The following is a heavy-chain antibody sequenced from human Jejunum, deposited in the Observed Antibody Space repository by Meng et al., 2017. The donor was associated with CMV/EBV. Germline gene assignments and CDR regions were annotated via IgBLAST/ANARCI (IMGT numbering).Heavy chain of an antibody. J-gene: IGHJ4*02. V-gene: IGHV4-30-4*01. Sequence: QGLPQEWGQGLVTPSQPLPRTCSVSGGSMGSGDYYWSWIRQPPGKGLEWIGYIHDTGSTSHNPSLKSRVDISLGTSKNQFSLTLNSVTAEDTAVYFCARGSIFVSFDSWGQGTLVTVSS. CDR3: ARGSIFVSFDS. CDR2: IHDTGST. CDR1: GGSMGSGDYY. D-gene: IGHD3-3*01.